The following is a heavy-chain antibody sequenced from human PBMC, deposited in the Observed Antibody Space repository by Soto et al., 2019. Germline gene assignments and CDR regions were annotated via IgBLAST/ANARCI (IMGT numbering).Heavy chain of an antibody. D-gene: IGHD6-19*01. CDR2: VNHNGRN. J-gene: IGHJ3*01. CDR3: ARGGSSDWQVAFDC. Sequence: SETLSLTCDVYGGSFTGYFWNWIRQSPGKGLEWIGKVNHNGRNNYNPSLKSRVTISLDMSKNQISLKLTSVTAADTAVYYCARGGSSDWQVAFDCWGKEKMVIVSS. V-gene: IGHV4-34*01. CDR1: GGSFTGYF.